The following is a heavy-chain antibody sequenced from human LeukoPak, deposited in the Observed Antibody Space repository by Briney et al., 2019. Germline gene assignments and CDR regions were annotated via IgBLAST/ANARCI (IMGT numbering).Heavy chain of an antibody. V-gene: IGHV3-74*01. Sequence: GGSLRLSCAASGLTFGNNWMHWVRHGPGKGLVWLSRINSDGGGSIYADSVKGRFTVSRDNAKNTLYLQMNSLRAEDTAVYYCARDVPHNWFDTWGQGTLVTVSS. CDR1: GLTFGNNW. CDR2: INSDGGGS. CDR3: ARDVPHNWFDT. J-gene: IGHJ5*02.